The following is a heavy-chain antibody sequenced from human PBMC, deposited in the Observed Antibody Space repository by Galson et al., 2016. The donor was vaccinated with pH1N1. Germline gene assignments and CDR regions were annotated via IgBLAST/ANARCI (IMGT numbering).Heavy chain of an antibody. J-gene: IGHJ4*02. CDR1: GFTFSSYA. Sequence: SLRLSCATSGFTFSSYAMGWVRQAPGKGLEWVSTVSHVVGTTYYADSVKGRFNIPKDNSKNTFYLQMRSLKADDTAVYYCGKEGGIYSSGGYFDYWSQGTLVTVSS. CDR3: GKEGGIYSSGGYFDY. V-gene: IGHV3-23*01. CDR2: VSHVVGTT. D-gene: IGHD6-19*01.